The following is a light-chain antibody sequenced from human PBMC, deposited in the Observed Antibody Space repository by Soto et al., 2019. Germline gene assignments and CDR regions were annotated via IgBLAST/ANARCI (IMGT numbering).Light chain of an antibody. CDR2: AAS. Sequence: DIQMAQSPSPLSASLGDRVAVTCRASQSISRYLNWYQQKPGNAPKLLIYAASNLQSGVPSRFSGSGSGTDFTLTISSLHPEDFATYFCQQSHTPPLTFGGGTKVDIK. CDR3: QQSHTPPLT. CDR1: QSISRY. J-gene: IGKJ4*01. V-gene: IGKV1-39*01.